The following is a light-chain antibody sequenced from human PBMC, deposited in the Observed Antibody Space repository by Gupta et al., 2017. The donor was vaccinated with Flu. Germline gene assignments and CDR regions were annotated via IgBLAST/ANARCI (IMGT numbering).Light chain of an antibody. Sequence: DIQMTQSPSSVSASVGDRVTITCRASQVISSWLAWYQQKPGKAPNLLIYATSGLQSGVPSRFSGSGSGTXFTLTIXNLQPEDFATYYCQQANSFPLTFGXGTKVEIK. CDR3: QQANSFPLT. J-gene: IGKJ4*01. CDR1: QVISSW. V-gene: IGKV1-12*01. CDR2: ATS.